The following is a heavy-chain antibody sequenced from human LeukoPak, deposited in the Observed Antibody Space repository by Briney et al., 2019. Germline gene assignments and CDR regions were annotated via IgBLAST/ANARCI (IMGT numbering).Heavy chain of an antibody. CDR3: KWESSAYYGMDV. V-gene: IGHV3-15*01. J-gene: IGHJ6*02. CDR2: IKRGGTT. D-gene: IGHD1-26*01. CDR1: GLKFDDAW. Sequence: PGGSLRLSCAISGLKFDDAWVTWVRQAPGKGLEWVGRIKRGGTTDYPAPVNGRFTISRDDSKNTIYLQINSLKIEDTAVYYCKWESSAYYGMDVWGQGTTVTVSS.